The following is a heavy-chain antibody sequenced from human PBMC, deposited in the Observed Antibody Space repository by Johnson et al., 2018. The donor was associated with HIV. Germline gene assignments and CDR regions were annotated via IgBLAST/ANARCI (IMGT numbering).Heavy chain of an antibody. V-gene: IGHV3-9*01. CDR3: AKAIRELLSLPAFDI. D-gene: IGHD1-26*01. CDR2: ISWNSGSI. CDR1: GFTFDDYA. J-gene: IGHJ3*02. Sequence: VQLVESGGGLVQPGGSLRLSCAASGFTFDDYAMHWVRQAPGKGLEWVSGISWNSGSIGYADSVKGRFTISRDNAKNSLYLQMNSRRAEDTALYYCAKAIRELLSLPAFDIWGQGTMVTVSS.